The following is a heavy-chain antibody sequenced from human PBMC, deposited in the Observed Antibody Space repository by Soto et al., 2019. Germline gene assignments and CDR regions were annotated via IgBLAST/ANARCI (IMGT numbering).Heavy chain of an antibody. J-gene: IGHJ4*02. Sequence: SETLSLTCAVYGGSFSGYYWSWIGQPPGKGLEWIGEINHSGSTNYNPSLKSRVTISVDTSKNQFSLKLSSVTAADTAVYYCARGGYGSGNYFDYWGQGTLVTVSS. D-gene: IGHD3-10*01. CDR2: INHSGST. CDR3: ARGGYGSGNYFDY. V-gene: IGHV4-34*01. CDR1: GGSFSGYY.